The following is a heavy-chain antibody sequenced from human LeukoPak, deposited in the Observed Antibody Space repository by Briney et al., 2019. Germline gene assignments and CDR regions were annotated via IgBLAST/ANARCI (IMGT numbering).Heavy chain of an antibody. CDR3: ARLPNDTPFDY. J-gene: IGHJ4*02. CDR1: GYSYTSYW. D-gene: IGHD2-15*01. CDR2: IYPGDSDT. Sequence: GESLKSSCKGSGYSYTSYWIGWVRQMPGNGLEWMGIIYPGDSDTRYSPSFQGQVTISVDKSISTAYLQWSSLKASDTAVYYCARLPNDTPFDYWGQGTLVTVSS. V-gene: IGHV5-51*01.